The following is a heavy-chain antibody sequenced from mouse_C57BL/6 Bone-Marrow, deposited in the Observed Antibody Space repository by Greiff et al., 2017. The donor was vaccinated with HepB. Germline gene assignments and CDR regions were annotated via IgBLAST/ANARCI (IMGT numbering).Heavy chain of an antibody. V-gene: IGHV5-6*01. CDR2: ISSGGSYT. J-gene: IGHJ2*01. CDR1: GFTFSSYG. CDR3: ARQDGRDFDY. Sequence: EVHLVESGGDLVKPGGSLKLSCAASGFTFSSYGMSWVRQTPDKRLEWVATISSGGSYTYYPDSVKGRFTISRDNAKNTLYLQMSSLKSEDTAMYYCARQDGRDFDYWGQGTTLTVSS.